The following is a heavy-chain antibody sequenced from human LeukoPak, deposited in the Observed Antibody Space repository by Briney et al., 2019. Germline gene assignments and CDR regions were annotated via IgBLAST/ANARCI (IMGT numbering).Heavy chain of an antibody. CDR1: GGSISDYH. Sequence: TSETLSLTCTVSGGSISDYHWSWIRQSPGKGLEWIGNIHNSGSANYNPSLRSRVTISVDTSNNQVSLRVSSVTAADTAIYYCARDHSRHCSAGSCYEDGMDVWGQGTTVTVSS. J-gene: IGHJ6*02. CDR3: ARDHSRHCSAGSCYEDGMDV. CDR2: IHNSGSA. V-gene: IGHV4-59*01. D-gene: IGHD2-15*01.